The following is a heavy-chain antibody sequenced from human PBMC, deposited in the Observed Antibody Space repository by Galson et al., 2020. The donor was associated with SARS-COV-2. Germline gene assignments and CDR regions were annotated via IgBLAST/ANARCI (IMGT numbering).Heavy chain of an antibody. J-gene: IGHJ4*02. V-gene: IGHV4-59*12. CDR3: ARGTRDVTMIVMIVTTASYYFDF. D-gene: IGHD3-22*01. Sequence: ASETLSLTCTVSGGSISSYYWSWIRQPPGKGLEWIGYIYYSGSTNYNPSLKSRVTISVDTSKNQFSLKLRSVTAADTAMYFCARGTRDVTMIVMIVTTASYYFDFWGQGSLVTVSS. CDR2: IYYSGST. CDR1: GGSISSYY.